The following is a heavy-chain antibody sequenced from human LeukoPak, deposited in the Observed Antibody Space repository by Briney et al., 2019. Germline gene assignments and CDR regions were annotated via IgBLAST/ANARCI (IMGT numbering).Heavy chain of an antibody. CDR1: GFTFNRCW. CDR3: TSWGDTTAEYFQR. Sequence: GGSLRLFCVVSGFTFNRCWMNWVRQAPGKGLEWVAHINPDGRDTYYVDSVKGRFTISRDNAQNSMYLQMNSLRVEDTAVYYCTSWGDTTAEYFQRWGQGTLVTVSS. D-gene: IGHD2-21*02. V-gene: IGHV3-7*01. J-gene: IGHJ1*01. CDR2: INPDGRDT.